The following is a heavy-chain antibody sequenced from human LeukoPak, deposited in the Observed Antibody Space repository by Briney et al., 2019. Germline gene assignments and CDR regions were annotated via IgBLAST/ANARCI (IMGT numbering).Heavy chain of an antibody. CDR2: IKSDGST. Sequence: GGSQRLSCAASGFTFSTYWMHWVRQAPGKGLVWVLRIKSDGSTNYADSVKGRFTISRENAKNTVSLQMNSLRPEDTGVYYCARAPSEIGGYYPKYFRHWGQGTLVTVSS. J-gene: IGHJ1*01. CDR1: GFTFSTYW. D-gene: IGHD3-22*01. V-gene: IGHV3-74*01. CDR3: ARAPSEIGGYYPKYFRH.